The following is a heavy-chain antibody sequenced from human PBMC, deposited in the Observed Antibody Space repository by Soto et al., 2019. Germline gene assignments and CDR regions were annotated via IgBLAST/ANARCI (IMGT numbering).Heavy chain of an antibody. CDR2: ISPSTSHI. V-gene: IGHV3-21*01. D-gene: IGHD2-15*01. CDR1: GFTFSSCT. CDR3: SGCSGGACNTNYGMDV. Sequence: EVHLVESGGGLVKPGGSLRLSCAVSGFTFSSCTMNWVRQAPGKGLEWVSSISPSTSHIYYADSVKGRFTISRDNAKNSRFRQMTSLRAEDTAVYYCSGCSGGACNTNYGMDVWGQGTRVTVSS. J-gene: IGHJ6*02.